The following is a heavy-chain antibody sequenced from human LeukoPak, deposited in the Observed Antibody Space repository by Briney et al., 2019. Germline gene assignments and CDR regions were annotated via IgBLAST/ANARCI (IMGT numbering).Heavy chain of an antibody. V-gene: IGHV1-8*03. CDR1: GYTFTSYD. J-gene: IGHJ4*02. CDR3: ARARRYCSSTSCYMFDY. Sequence: ASVKVSCKASGYTFTSYDINWVRQATGQGLEWMGWMNPNSGNTGYAQKFQGRVTITRNTSISTAYMELSSLRSEDTAVYYCARARRYCSSTSCYMFDYWGQGTLVTVSS. CDR2: MNPNSGNT. D-gene: IGHD2-2*02.